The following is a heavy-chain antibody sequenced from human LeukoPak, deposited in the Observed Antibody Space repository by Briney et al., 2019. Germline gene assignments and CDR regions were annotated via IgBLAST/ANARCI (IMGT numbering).Heavy chain of an antibody. CDR3: ARVRMGATVSNYYYYYMDV. CDR2: IISQGGNT. V-gene: IGHV3-64*01. CDR1: GFSFSSYT. D-gene: IGHD1-26*01. Sequence: GGSLRLSCAASGFSFSSYTMHWVRQAPGKGLEYVSAIISQGGNTHYTNSVKGRFTISRDNSQNTLYLQMGSLRPDDMAVYHCARVRMGATVSNYYYYYMDVWGKGTTVTVSS. J-gene: IGHJ6*03.